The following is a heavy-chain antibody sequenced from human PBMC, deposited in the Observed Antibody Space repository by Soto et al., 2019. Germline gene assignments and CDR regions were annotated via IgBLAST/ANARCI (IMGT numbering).Heavy chain of an antibody. V-gene: IGHV3-73*02. D-gene: IGHD5-18*01. J-gene: IGHJ4*02. CDR3: TRRRGWTAVDPLDY. Sequence: EVQLVESGGGLVQPGGSLKLSCAASGFAFSDSAMHWVRQASGKGLEWIGRVRGKRGNDGTAYAASVKGRFTISRDDXQTTNYMQMNSLKVEDTAVYYCTRRRGWTAVDPLDYWGQGTLVTVSS. CDR2: VRGKRGNDGT. CDR1: GFAFSDSA.